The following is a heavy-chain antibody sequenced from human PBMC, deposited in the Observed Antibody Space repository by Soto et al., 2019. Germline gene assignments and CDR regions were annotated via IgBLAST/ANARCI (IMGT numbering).Heavy chain of an antibody. Sequence: QVQLQESGPGLVKPSQTLSLTCTVSGGSISSGGYYWSWIRQHPGKGLEWIGYIYYSGSTYYNPSLKSRVTISVDTSKNQFSLKLSSVTAADTAVYYCARALRSYCSSTSCYFNDRFDPWGQGTLVTVSS. D-gene: IGHD2-2*01. CDR1: GGSISSGGYY. CDR3: ARALRSYCSSTSCYFNDRFDP. CDR2: IYYSGST. J-gene: IGHJ5*02. V-gene: IGHV4-31*03.